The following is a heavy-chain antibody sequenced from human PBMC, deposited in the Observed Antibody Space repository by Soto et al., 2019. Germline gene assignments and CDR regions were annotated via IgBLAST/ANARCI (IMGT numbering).Heavy chain of an antibody. V-gene: IGHV4-59*01. CDR2: ISYRGST. CDR1: GTSIIAYY. J-gene: IGHJ4*02. D-gene: IGHD2-21*01. Sequence: PSETLALTCNVSGTSIIAYYCTCIRQPPGKALEWIGYISYRGSTKYNPSLKSRVAISLDTSRNQFSLKLTPVTASDTAIYFCARDPELHGLDYWGQGTLVTVSS. CDR3: ARDPELHGLDY.